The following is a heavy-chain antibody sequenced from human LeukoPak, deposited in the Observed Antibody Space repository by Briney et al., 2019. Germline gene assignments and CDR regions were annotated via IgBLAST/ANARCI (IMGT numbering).Heavy chain of an antibody. CDR2: IYYSGST. Sequence: PSETLSLTCTVSGGSISSSSYYWGWIRQPPGKGLEWIGSIYYSGSTYYNPFLKSRVTISVDTSKNQFSLKLSSVTAADTAVYYCARRKIGSVGAHFSDGYYWGQGTLVTVSS. D-gene: IGHD1-26*01. CDR3: ARRKIGSVGAHFSDGYY. CDR1: GGSISSSSYY. J-gene: IGHJ4*02. V-gene: IGHV4-39*01.